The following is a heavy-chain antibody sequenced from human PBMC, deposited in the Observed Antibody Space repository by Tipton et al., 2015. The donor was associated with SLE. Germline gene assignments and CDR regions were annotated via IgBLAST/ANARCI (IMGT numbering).Heavy chain of an antibody. D-gene: IGHD5-24*01. J-gene: IGHJ3*02. V-gene: IGHV4-61*08. CDR2: ISYSGST. CDR3: ARDWDGDAFDI. Sequence: TLSLTCTVSGGSVSSSGYSWSWIRQPPGKGLQWIGYISYSGSTNYNPSLKSRVTISVDTSKNQFSLKLSSVTAADTAVYYCARDWDGDAFDIWGQGTMVTVSS. CDR1: GGSVSSSGYS.